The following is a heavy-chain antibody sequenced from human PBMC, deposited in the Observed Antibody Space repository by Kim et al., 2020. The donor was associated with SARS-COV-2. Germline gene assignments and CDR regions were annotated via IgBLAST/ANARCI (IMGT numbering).Heavy chain of an antibody. J-gene: IGHJ3*02. Sequence: GGSLRLSCATSGFTFSNAWMTWVRQAPGKGLEWIGHIRSKTNGGTTDYAAPVEGRFTISRDDSENTLYLQMNSLKTEDTALYYCTTGWDDYGDGDGFDIWGQGTMVTVSS. D-gene: IGHD4-17*01. V-gene: IGHV3-15*01. CDR1: GFTFSNAW. CDR2: IRSKTNGGTT. CDR3: TTGWDDYGDGDGFDI.